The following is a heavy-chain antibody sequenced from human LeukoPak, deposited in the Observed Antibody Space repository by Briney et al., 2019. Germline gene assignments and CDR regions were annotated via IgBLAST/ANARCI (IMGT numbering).Heavy chain of an antibody. CDR3: ARHGSYCFDS. CDR1: GGSFSGYY. V-gene: IGHV4-34*01. D-gene: IGHD3-10*01. CDR2: INHSGGA. Sequence: SETLSLTCAVYGGSFSGYYWSWIRQPPGKGLEWIGEINHSGGANYNPSLRSRVTISIDTSKNQLSLRLSSVTAAGTAVYYCARHGSYCFDSWGQGTLVTVSS. J-gene: IGHJ4*02.